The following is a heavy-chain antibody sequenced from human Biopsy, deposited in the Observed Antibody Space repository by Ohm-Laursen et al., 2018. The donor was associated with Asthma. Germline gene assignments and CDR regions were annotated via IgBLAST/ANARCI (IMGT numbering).Heavy chain of an antibody. CDR2: IHSVFGTT. CDR1: GGTFTTYV. CDR3: ARKAGSCISRTCYSLDF. Sequence: GSSVKVSCKSLGGTFTTYVIGWVRQAPGQGLEWMGGIHSVFGTTTYPQKFQDRVTITADDSTSTVYMELSSLRSEDTAVYYCARKAGSCISRTCYSLDFWGQGTLVTVSS. V-gene: IGHV1-69*01. J-gene: IGHJ4*02. D-gene: IGHD2-2*01.